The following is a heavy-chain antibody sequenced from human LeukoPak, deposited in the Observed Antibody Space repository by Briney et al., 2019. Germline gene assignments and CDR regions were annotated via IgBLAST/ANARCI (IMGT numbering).Heavy chain of an antibody. CDR2: IIPIFGTA. CDR3: ARGGYCSGGSCYQFHP. J-gene: IGHJ5*02. CDR1: GGTFSSYA. Sequence: GASVKVSCKASGGTFSSYAISWVRQAPGRGLEWMGGIIPIFGTANYAQKFQGRVTITADESTSTAYMELSSLRSEDTAVYYCARGGYCSGGSCYQFHPWGQGTLVTVSS. D-gene: IGHD2-15*01. V-gene: IGHV1-69*01.